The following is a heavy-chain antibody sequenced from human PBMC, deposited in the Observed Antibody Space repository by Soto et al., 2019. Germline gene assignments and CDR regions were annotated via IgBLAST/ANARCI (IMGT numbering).Heavy chain of an antibody. Sequence: GGSLRLSCAASGFTFSSYGMHWVRQAPGKGLEWVAVISYDGSNKYYADSVKGRFTISRDNSKNTLYLQMNSLRAEDTAVYYCAKAGSSTTVTFDYWGQGTLVTVSS. D-gene: IGHD2-2*01. CDR2: ISYDGSNK. V-gene: IGHV3-30*18. J-gene: IGHJ4*02. CDR1: GFTFSSYG. CDR3: AKAGSSTTVTFDY.